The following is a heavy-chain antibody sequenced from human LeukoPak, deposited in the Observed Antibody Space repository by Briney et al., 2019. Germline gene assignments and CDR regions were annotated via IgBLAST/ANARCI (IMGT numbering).Heavy chain of an antibody. CDR3: AKDALIYGGYSYYFDY. CDR2: ISGSGGST. D-gene: IGHD4-17*01. J-gene: IGHJ4*02. V-gene: IGHV3-23*01. CDR1: GFTFSSYA. Sequence: LPGGSLRLSCAASGFTFSSYAMSWVRQAPGKGLEWVSAISGSGGSTYYADSVKGRFTISRDNSKNTLYLQMNSLRAEDTAVYYCAKDALIYGGYSYYFDYWGQGTLVTVSS.